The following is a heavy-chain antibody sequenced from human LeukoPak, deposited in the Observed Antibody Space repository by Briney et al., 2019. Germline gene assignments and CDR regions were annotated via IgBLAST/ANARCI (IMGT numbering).Heavy chain of an antibody. CDR1: GYTFTGYY. CDR3: ARDRPLDADDYYGFYYFDY. D-gene: IGHD3-10*01. J-gene: IGHJ4*02. V-gene: IGHV1-2*02. Sequence: ASVKVSCKASGYTFTGYYMHWVREAPGQGLEWMGWINPNSGGTNHAQKFQGRVTMTRDTSISTAYMELSRLRSDDTAVYYCARDRPLDADDYYGFYYFDYWGQGTLVTVSS. CDR2: INPNSGGT.